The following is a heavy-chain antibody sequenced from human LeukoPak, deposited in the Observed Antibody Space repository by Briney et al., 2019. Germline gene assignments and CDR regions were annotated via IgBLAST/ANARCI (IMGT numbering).Heavy chain of an antibody. CDR3: AKGQTDSSGYYDFDY. CDR1: GFTLSSYG. CDR2: IWHDGSNK. D-gene: IGHD3-22*01. Sequence: PGGSLRLSCTASGFTLSSYGMHWVRQAPGKGLEWVTVIWHDGSNKYYADSVKGRFTISRDNSKNTLYLQMNSLRAEDTALYYCAKGQTDSSGYYDFDYWGQGTLVTVSS. J-gene: IGHJ4*02. V-gene: IGHV3-30*02.